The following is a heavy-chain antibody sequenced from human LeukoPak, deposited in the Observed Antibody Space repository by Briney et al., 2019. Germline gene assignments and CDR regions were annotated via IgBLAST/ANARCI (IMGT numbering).Heavy chain of an antibody. D-gene: IGHD5-12*01. J-gene: IGHJ6*02. CDR3: ARAVSGYDFGFYYGTDV. CDR2: IIPIFGTA. Sequence: EASVKVSCKASGGTFGSYAISWVRQAPGQGLEWMGGIIPIFGTANYAQKFQGRVTITADESTSTAYMELSSLRSEDTAVYYCARAVSGYDFGFYYGTDVWGQGTTVTVSS. V-gene: IGHV1-69*13. CDR1: GGTFGSYA.